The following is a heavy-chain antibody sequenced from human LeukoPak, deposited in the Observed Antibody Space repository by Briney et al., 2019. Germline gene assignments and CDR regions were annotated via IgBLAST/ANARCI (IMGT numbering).Heavy chain of an antibody. CDR1: GGSISSYY. CDR3: ARRSRSPSGSRFDY. J-gene: IGHJ4*02. Sequence: PSETLSLTCTVSGGSISSYYWSWIRQPPGKGLEWIGEINHSGSTNYNPSLKSRVTISVDTSKNQFSLKLSSVTAADTAVYYCARRSRSPSGSRFDYWGQGTLVTVSS. D-gene: IGHD1-26*01. V-gene: IGHV4-34*01. CDR2: INHSGST.